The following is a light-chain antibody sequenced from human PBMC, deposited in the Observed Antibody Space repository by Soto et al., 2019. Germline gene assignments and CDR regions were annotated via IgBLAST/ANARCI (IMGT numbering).Light chain of an antibody. CDR2: GAS. CDR1: QIVSSSY. V-gene: IGKV3-20*01. J-gene: IGKJ1*01. CDR3: QQYGSSLWT. Sequence: EIVLTQSPGTLSLSPGERATLSCRASQIVSSSYLAWYQQKPGQAPRLLIHGASSRATGIPDRFSGSGSGTDFTLTISRLEPEDFAVYYCQQYGSSLWTLGQGTKVEIK.